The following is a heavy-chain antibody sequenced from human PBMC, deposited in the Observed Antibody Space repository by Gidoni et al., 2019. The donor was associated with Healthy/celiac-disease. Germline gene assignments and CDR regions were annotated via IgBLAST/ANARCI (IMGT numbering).Heavy chain of an antibody. D-gene: IGHD3-10*01. J-gene: IGHJ4*02. V-gene: IGHV3-7*03. CDR1: GFTCSSYW. Sequence: EVQLVEAGGGLVQPGGSLRSACAGSGFTCSSYWMSWVRQAPGKGLEWVANIKQDGSEKYYVDSVKGRFTISRDNAKNSLYLQMNSLRAEDTAVYYCARDPGYGSGSYRYWGQGTLVTVSS. CDR2: IKQDGSEK. CDR3: ARDPGYGSGSYRY.